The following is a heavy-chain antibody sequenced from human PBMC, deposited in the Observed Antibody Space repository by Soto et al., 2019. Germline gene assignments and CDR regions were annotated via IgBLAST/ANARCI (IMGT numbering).Heavy chain of an antibody. CDR1: GGTFSSYA. J-gene: IGHJ6*02. CDR2: IIPTFGTA. V-gene: IGHV1-69*01. Sequence: VQLVQSGAEVKKPGSSVKVSCKASGGTFSSYAISWLRQAPGQGHEWMGGIIPTFGTANYAQSFQGRVTISAEESTSAAYMALSSLPSEDTAVYVFPVGLGSYYYYGMDVWGQGNTVTVS. D-gene: IGHD6-19*01. CDR3: PVGLGSYYYYGMDV.